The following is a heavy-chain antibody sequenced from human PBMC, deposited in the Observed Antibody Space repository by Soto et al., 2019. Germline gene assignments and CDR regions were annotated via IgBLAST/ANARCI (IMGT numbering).Heavy chain of an antibody. D-gene: IGHD4-17*01. CDR3: AARYYGDYGYAFDI. V-gene: IGHV1-58*02. J-gene: IGHJ3*02. CDR2: IVVGSGNT. Sequence: SVKVSCKSSGGTLSSYAISWVRQAPGQRLEWIGWIVVGSGNTNYAQKFQERVTITRDMSTSTAYMELSSLRSEDTAVYYCAARYYGDYGYAFDIWGQGTMVTVSS. CDR1: GGTLSSYA.